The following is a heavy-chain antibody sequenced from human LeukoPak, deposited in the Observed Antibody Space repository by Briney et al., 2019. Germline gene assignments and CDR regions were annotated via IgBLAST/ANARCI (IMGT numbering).Heavy chain of an antibody. Sequence: SETLSLTCTVSGGSISSYYWSWIRQPPGKGLEWIGYIYYSGSTNYNPSLKSRVTISVYTSKNQFSLKLNSVTAADTAVYYCARRSSSSRFDPWGQGTLVTVSS. CDR2: IYYSGST. J-gene: IGHJ5*02. V-gene: IGHV4-59*08. CDR1: GGSISSYY. CDR3: ARRSSSSRFDP. D-gene: IGHD6-13*01.